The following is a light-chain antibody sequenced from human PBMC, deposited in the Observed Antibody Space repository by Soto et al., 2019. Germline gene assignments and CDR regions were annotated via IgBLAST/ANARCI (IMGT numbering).Light chain of an antibody. CDR2: GAS. V-gene: IGKV3-20*01. J-gene: IGKJ1*01. Sequence: EIVMTQSPATLSVSPGERATLSCRASQNIHNHMSWFLQKPGQTPRLLIYGASSRATGIPERFSGSGSGTDFTLTISRLEPEDFAVYYCQHYGSSRTFGQGTKVDIK. CDR3: QHYGSSRT. CDR1: QNIHNH.